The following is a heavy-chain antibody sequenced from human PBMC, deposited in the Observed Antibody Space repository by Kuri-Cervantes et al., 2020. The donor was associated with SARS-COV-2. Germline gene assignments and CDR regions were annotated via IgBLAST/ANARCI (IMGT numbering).Heavy chain of an antibody. CDR1: GFTFSSYE. J-gene: IGHJ6*02. Sequence: GESLKISCAASGFTFSSYEMNWVRQAPGKGLEWVSYISSSGSPIYYADSVKGRFTISRDNAKNSLYLQMNSLRAEDTAVYYCTTDLPNPTYPRYYYYYYGMDVWGQGTTVTVSS. V-gene: IGHV3-48*03. CDR2: ISSSGSPI. D-gene: IGHD2-2*02. CDR3: TTDLPNPTYPRYYYYYYGMDV.